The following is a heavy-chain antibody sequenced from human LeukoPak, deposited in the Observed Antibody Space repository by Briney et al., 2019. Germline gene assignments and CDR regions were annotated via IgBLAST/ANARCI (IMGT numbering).Heavy chain of an antibody. CDR2: IYYSGST. D-gene: IGHD2-15*01. V-gene: IGHV4-59*01. CDR1: GGSISSYY. CDR3: ARGGALGYCSGGSCYTNDNWFDP. J-gene: IGHJ5*02. Sequence: SETLSLTCTVSGGSISSYYWSWIRQPPGKGLEWIGYIYYSGSTNYNPSLKSRVTISVDTYKNQFSLKLSSVTAADTAVYYCARGGALGYCSGGSCYTNDNWFDPWGQGTLVTVSS.